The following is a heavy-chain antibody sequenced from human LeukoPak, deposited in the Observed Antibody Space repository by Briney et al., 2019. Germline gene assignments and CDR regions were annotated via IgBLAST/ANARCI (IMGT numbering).Heavy chain of an antibody. J-gene: IGHJ3*02. D-gene: IGHD3-10*01. V-gene: IGHV3-13*01. Sequence: PGGSLRLSCAASGFTFSSYDMHWVRHATGKGLEWVSRIGTAGDTYYPGSVKGRFTISRENAKNSLYLQMNSLRAGDTAVYYCARGLYGSGLGYSFDIWAKGQWSPSLQ. CDR2: IGTAGDT. CDR3: ARGLYGSGLGYSFDI. CDR1: GFTFSSYD.